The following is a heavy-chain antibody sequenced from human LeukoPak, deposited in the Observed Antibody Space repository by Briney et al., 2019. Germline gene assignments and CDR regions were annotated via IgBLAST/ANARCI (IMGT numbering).Heavy chain of an antibody. CDR3: ARDLSGSNPPLFDY. D-gene: IGHD3-9*01. CDR2: ISAYNGNT. CDR1: GYTFTSYG. Sequence: ASVKVSCKASGYTFTSYGIGWVRQAPGQGLEWMGWISAYNGNTNYAQKFQGRVTMTRDTSISTAYMELSRLRSDDTAVYYCARDLSGSNPPLFDYWGQGTLVTVSS. V-gene: IGHV1-18*01. J-gene: IGHJ4*02.